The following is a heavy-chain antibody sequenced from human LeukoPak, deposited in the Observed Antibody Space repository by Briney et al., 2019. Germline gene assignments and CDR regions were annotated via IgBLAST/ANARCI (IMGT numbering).Heavy chain of an antibody. CDR2: FDPEDGKT. D-gene: IGHD3-10*01. CDR1: GYTLTELS. J-gene: IGHJ6*03. Sequence: ASVKVSCKVSGYTLTELSMHWVRQAPGKGLEWMGGFDPEDGKTIYAQKFQGKVTMTEDTSTDTAYMELSSLRSEDTAVYYCARTTMVRGTYYMDVWGKGTTVTISS. CDR3: ARTTMVRGTYYMDV. V-gene: IGHV1-24*01.